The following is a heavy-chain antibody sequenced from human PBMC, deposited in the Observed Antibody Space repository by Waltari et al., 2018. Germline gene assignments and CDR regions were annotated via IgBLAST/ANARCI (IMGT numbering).Heavy chain of an antibody. V-gene: IGHV3-53*01. CDR2: IYSGGST. J-gene: IGHJ4*02. Sequence: EVQLVESGGGLIQPGGSLRLSCAASGFTVSSNYMSWVRQAPGKGLEWVSGIYSGGSTYDADSVKGRFTISRGNSKNTLYLQMNSLRAEDTAVYYCAREGRDGYNYYFDDWCQGTLVTVSS. CDR3: AREGRDGYNYYFDD. D-gene: IGHD5-12*01. CDR1: GFTVSSNY.